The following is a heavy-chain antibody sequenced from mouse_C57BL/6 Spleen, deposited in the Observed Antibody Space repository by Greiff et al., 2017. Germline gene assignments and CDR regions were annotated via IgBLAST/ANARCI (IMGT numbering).Heavy chain of an antibody. CDR3: ASAYGSSYGGFAY. D-gene: IGHD1-1*01. CDR1: GFTFSDYG. V-gene: IGHV5-15*01. J-gene: IGHJ3*01. Sequence: EVKVVESGGGLVQPGGSLKLSCAASGFTFSDYGMAWVRQAPRKGPEWVAFISNLAYSIYYADTVTGRFTSSRENAKNTLYLEMSSLRSEDTAMYYCASAYGSSYGGFAYWGQGTLVTVSA. CDR2: ISNLAYSI.